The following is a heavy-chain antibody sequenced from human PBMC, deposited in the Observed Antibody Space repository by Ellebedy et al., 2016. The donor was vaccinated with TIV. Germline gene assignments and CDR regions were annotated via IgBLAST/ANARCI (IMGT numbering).Heavy chain of an antibody. Sequence: SETLSLXCAVYGGSFSGYYWSWIRQPPGKGLEWIGEINHSGSTNYNPSLKSRVTISVDTSKNQFSLKLSSVTAADTAVYYCARGAGKPGIAAAGTLRWFNPWGQGTLVTVSS. V-gene: IGHV4-34*01. CDR3: ARGAGKPGIAAAGTLRWFNP. J-gene: IGHJ5*02. CDR1: GGSFSGYY. CDR2: INHSGST. D-gene: IGHD6-13*01.